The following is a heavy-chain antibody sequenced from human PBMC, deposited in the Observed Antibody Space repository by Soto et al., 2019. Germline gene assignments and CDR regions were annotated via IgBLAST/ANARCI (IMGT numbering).Heavy chain of an antibody. CDR1: GFSLSTSGMC. J-gene: IGHJ6*02. CDR2: IDWDDDK. Sequence: KSGPTLVNPTQSLTLTCTFSGFSLSTSGMCVSWIRQPPGKALEWLALIDWDDDKYYSTSLKTRLTISKDTSKNQVVLTMTNMDPVDTATYYCARIIRYFDWLPNPGALYYYYGMDVWGQGTTVTVSS. CDR3: ARIIRYFDWLPNPGALYYYYGMDV. D-gene: IGHD3-9*01. V-gene: IGHV2-70*01.